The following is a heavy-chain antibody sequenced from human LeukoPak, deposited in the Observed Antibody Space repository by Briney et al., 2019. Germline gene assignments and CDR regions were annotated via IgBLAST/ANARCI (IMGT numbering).Heavy chain of an antibody. D-gene: IGHD2-2*01. V-gene: IGHV1-2*02. Sequence: ASVKVSCKASGYTFTGYYMHWVRQAPGQGLEWMGWINPNSGGTNYAQKFQGRVTMTRDTSTSKAYMELSRLRSDDTAVYYCARVPICSSTSCHTYDAFDIWGQGTMVTVSS. J-gene: IGHJ3*02. CDR1: GYTFTGYY. CDR3: ARVPICSSTSCHTYDAFDI. CDR2: INPNSGGT.